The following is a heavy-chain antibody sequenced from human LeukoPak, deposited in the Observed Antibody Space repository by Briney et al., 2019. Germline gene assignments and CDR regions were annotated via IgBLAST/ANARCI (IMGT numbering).Heavy chain of an antibody. J-gene: IGHJ4*02. V-gene: IGHV1-69*04. Sequence: SVKVSCKASGGTFSSYAISWVRQAPGQGLEWMGRIIPILGIANYAQKFQGRVTMTRDTSTSTVYMELSSLRSEDTAVYYCARQGFGVVIIPDYWGQGTLVTVSS. CDR3: ARQGFGVVIIPDY. CDR1: GGTFSSYA. CDR2: IIPILGIA. D-gene: IGHD3-3*01.